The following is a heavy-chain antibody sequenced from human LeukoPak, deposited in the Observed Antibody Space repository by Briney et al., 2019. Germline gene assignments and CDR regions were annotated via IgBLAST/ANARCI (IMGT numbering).Heavy chain of an antibody. V-gene: IGHV3-11*06. CDR1: GFTFSDYY. CDR2: ISSSSSYT. D-gene: IGHD3-9*01. Sequence: PGGSLRLSCAASGFTFSDYYMSWIRQAPGKGLEWVSYISSSSSYTNYADSVKGRFTISRDNAKNSLYLQMNSLRAEDTAVYYCARDTYDILTGYYKWAFDIWGQGTMVTVSS. J-gene: IGHJ3*02. CDR3: ARDTYDILTGYYKWAFDI.